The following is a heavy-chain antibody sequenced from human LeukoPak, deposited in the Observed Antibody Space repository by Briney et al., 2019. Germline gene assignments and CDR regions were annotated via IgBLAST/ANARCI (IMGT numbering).Heavy chain of an antibody. V-gene: IGHV4-59*01. Sequence: PSETLSLTCTVSGGSISSYYWSWIRQPPGKGLEWIGYIYYSGSTNYNPSLKSRVTISVDTSKNQFSLKLSSVTAADTAVHYCAREDSSGWDNWFDPWGQGTLVTVSS. J-gene: IGHJ5*02. CDR3: AREDSSGWDNWFDP. CDR2: IYYSGST. CDR1: GGSISSYY. D-gene: IGHD6-19*01.